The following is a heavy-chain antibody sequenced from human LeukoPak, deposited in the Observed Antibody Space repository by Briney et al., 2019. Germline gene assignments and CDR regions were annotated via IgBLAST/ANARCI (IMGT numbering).Heavy chain of an antibody. Sequence: PSETLSLTCAVYGGSFSGYYWSWIRQPPGKGLEWIGEINHSGSTNYNPSLKSRVTISVDTSKNQFSLKLSSVTAADTAVYYCASGGLAAAGTPSHWFDPWGQGTLVTVSS. V-gene: IGHV4-34*01. CDR2: INHSGST. CDR1: GGSFSGYY. D-gene: IGHD6-13*01. J-gene: IGHJ5*02. CDR3: ASGGLAAAGTPSHWFDP.